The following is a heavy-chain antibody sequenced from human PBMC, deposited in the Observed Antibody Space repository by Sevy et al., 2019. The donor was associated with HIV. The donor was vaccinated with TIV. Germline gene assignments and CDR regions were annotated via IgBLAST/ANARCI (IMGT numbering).Heavy chain of an antibody. CDR2: IYHSGIT. CDR3: ARERDMVLVTAGAFDI. D-gene: IGHD2-21*02. CDR1: GYFISSSYY. V-gene: IGHV4-38-2*02. J-gene: IGHJ3*02. Sequence: SETLSLTCAVSGYFISSSYYWGWIRQPPGKGLEWIGSIYHSGITSYNPSLKSRVTISVDTSKNQFSLKLSSVTAADTAVYYCARERDMVLVTAGAFDIWGQGTMVTVSS.